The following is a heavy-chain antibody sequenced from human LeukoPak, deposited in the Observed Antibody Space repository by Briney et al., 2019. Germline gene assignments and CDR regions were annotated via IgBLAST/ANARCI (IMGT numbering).Heavy chain of an antibody. Sequence: GGSLRLSCAASGFTFSSYGMHWVRQAPGKWLEWVAFIRYDGSNKYYADSVKGRFTISRDNSKNTLYLQMNSLRAEDTAVYYCAKGGTAMVKNWFDPRGQGTLVTVSS. J-gene: IGHJ5*02. CDR2: IRYDGSNK. CDR3: AKGGTAMVKNWFDP. D-gene: IGHD5-18*01. CDR1: GFTFSSYG. V-gene: IGHV3-30*02.